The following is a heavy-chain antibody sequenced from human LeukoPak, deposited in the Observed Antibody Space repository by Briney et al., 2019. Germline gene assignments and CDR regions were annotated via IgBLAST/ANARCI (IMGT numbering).Heavy chain of an antibody. CDR1: GFTFTTYY. D-gene: IGHD3-22*01. CDR3: ARETYYDSSGYGAFDV. Sequence: GGSLRLSCAASGFTFTTYYMSWVRQAPGKGLEWVANINQDGGEKNYVDSVKGRFTISRDNAKNSLFLQMNSLRAEDTAVYYCARETYYDSSGYGAFDVWGQGTMVTVSS. CDR2: INQDGGEK. V-gene: IGHV3-7*01. J-gene: IGHJ3*01.